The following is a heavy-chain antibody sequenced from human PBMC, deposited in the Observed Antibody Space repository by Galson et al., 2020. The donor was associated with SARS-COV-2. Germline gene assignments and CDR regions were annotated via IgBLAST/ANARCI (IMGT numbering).Heavy chain of an antibody. V-gene: IGHV3-30-3*01. CDR1: GFTFSSYA. Sequence: TGGSLRLTCAASGFTFSSYAMHWVRQAPGKGLEWVAVISYDGSNKYNADPVKGRFTTSRDNSKNTPYLQRNSPRAEDTAVYYCARDGQQLVRLLRGQDIWSQGTMVTCSS. D-gene: IGHD6-13*01. CDR2: ISYDGSNK. J-gene: IGHJ3*02. CDR3: ARDGQQLVRLLRGQDI.